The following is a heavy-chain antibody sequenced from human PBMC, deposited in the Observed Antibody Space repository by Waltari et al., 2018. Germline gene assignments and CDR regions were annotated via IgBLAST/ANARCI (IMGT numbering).Heavy chain of an antibody. CDR2: CKQGETT. D-gene: IGHD2-21*01. J-gene: IGHJ6*02. Sequence: QVQLQQWGAGLLKPSETLSLTCVVNGGSFTAFYWTWVRQPPGKGLEWIGDCKQGETTQDTPSRRRRVTIAVDRARNQISLTLNSGTAADTAVYYCARGQGEGADVWAQGTAVTVS. V-gene: IGHV4-34*01. CDR3: ARGQGEGADV. CDR1: GGSFTAFY.